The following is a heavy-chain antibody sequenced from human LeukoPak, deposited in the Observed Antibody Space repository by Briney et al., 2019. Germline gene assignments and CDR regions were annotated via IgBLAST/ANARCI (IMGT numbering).Heavy chain of an antibody. CDR2: ISGSGGST. D-gene: IGHD3-9*01. CDR3: AKDLLRDILTGYLLPGPDAFDI. J-gene: IGHJ3*02. CDR1: GFTFSSYG. Sequence: GGSLRLSCAASGFTFSSYGMHWVRQAPGKGLEWVSAISGSGGSTYYADSVKGRFTISRDNSKNTLYLQMNSLRAEDTAVYYCAKDLLRDILTGYLLPGPDAFDIWGQGTMVTVSS. V-gene: IGHV3-23*01.